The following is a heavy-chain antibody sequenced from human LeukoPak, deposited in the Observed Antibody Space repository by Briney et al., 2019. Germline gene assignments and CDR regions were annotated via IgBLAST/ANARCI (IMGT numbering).Heavy chain of an antibody. CDR3: AKVTDTAMVTPYYYYGMDV. Sequence: ASVKVSCKASGYTFTDYYMHWVRQAPGQGFEWMGWINPNDGDTNYAQKFQGRVTMTRDTSISTAHMEVSRLRSDDTAVYYCAKVTDTAMVTPYYYYGMDVWGKGTTVTVSS. J-gene: IGHJ6*04. D-gene: IGHD5-18*01. CDR2: INPNDGDT. V-gene: IGHV1-2*02. CDR1: GYTFTDYY.